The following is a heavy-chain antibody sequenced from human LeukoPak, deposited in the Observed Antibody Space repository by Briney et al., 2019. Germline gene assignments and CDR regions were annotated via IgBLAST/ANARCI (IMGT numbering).Heavy chain of an antibody. D-gene: IGHD3-22*01. CDR3: TRMYLYESSGFRPSDY. J-gene: IGHJ4*02. V-gene: IGHV3-7*01. Sequence: GGSLRLSCATSGFTFTNYWMSWVRQAPGKGLEWVAKIKEDGSEKIYVDSVKGRFPISRDNAENAVHLETNSLRAEDTAVYYCTRMYLYESSGFRPSDYWGQGTLVTVSS. CDR1: GFTFTNYW. CDR2: IKEDGSEK.